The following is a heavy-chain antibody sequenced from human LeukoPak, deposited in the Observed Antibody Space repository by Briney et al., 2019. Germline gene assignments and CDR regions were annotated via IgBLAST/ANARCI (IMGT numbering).Heavy chain of an antibody. V-gene: IGHV4-61*02. CDR1: GGSISSGSYY. CDR3: ARGGSSSWFDY. Sequence: SETLSPTCTVSGGSISSGSYYWSWIRQPAGKGLEWIGRIYTSGSTNYNPSLKSRVTISVDTSKNQFSLKLSSVTAADTAVYYCARGGSSSWFDYWGQGTLVTVSS. J-gene: IGHJ4*02. CDR2: IYTSGST. D-gene: IGHD6-13*01.